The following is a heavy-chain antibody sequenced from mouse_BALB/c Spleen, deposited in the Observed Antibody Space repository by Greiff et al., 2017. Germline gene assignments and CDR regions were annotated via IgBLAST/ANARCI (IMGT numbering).Heavy chain of an antibody. CDR3: TRLLLWLRQYAMDY. CDR1: GYTFTDYE. CDR2: IDPETGGT. D-gene: IGHD2-9*01. J-gene: IGHJ4*01. V-gene: IGHV1-15*01. Sequence: QVQLQQSGAELVRPGASVTLSCKASGYTFTDYEMHWVKQTPVHGLEWIGAIDPETGGTAYNQKFKGKATLTADKSSSTAYMELRSLTSEDSAVYYCTRLLLWLRQYAMDYWGQGTSVTVSS.